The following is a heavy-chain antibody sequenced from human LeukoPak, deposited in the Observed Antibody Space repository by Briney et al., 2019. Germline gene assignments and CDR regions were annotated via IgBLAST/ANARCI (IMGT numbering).Heavy chain of an antibody. D-gene: IGHD3-16*02. CDR3: ARVAQPPHYDYVWGSYRYSYFDY. V-gene: IGHV3-11*01. J-gene: IGHJ4*02. CDR2: TSRSGDTM. CDR1: GFTFSDYH. Sequence: GGSLRLSCAASGFTFSDYHMSWIRQAPGKGLEWVSYTSRSGDTMYYADSVRGRFAISRDNVKNSLYLQMNSLRAEDTAVYYCARVAQPPHYDYVWGSYRYSYFDYWGQGTLVPVSS.